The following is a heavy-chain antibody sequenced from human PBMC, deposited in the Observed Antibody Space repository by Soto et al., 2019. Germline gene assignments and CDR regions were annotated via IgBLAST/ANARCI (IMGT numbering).Heavy chain of an antibody. CDR3: ARTSRFDC. V-gene: IGHV4-59*04. Sequence: PSETLSLTCSVSGDSISSHYWSWIRQHPGKGLEWIGYINYSGSINYNPSLKSRATMSVDTSKNQFSLKLSSVTAADTAVYYCARTSRFDCWGQGTLVTVSS. J-gene: IGHJ4*02. CDR2: INYSGSI. CDR1: GDSISSHY. D-gene: IGHD1-1*01.